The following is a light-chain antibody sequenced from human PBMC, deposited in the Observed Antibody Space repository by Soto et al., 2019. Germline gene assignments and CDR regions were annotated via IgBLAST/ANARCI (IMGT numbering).Light chain of an antibody. CDR2: DAS. CDR1: QSISSW. V-gene: IGKV1-5*01. Sequence: DIQMTQSPSTLSASVGDRVTITCRASQSISSWFAWYQQKPGKAPKLLIYDASSLESGVPSRFIGSGSGTEFTLTISSLQPDDFATYYCQQYNSYPYTFGQGTKLEIK. J-gene: IGKJ2*01. CDR3: QQYNSYPYT.